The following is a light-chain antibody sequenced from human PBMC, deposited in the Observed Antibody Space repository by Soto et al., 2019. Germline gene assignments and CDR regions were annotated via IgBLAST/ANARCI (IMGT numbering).Light chain of an antibody. V-gene: IGKV1-5*01. J-gene: IGKJ1*01. Sequence: IQLTQSPSTLSPSVGDRVTLTCRAAQSLNSRLAWYQHRPGKAPRLRIYDASTLESGVPSRLSGSGSGTEFTLTINNMQPTDLATYICQQYKSYSTFGRGTKVYIK. CDR1: QSLNSR. CDR3: QQYKSYST. CDR2: DAS.